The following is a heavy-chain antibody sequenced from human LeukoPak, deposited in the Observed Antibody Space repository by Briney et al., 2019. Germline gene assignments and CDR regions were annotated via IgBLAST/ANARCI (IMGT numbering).Heavy chain of an antibody. V-gene: IGHV4-34*01. CDR1: GGSFSGYY. CDR3: ARAPSKGRHSSALGY. D-gene: IGHD6-19*01. J-gene: IGHJ4*02. CDR2: INHSGST. Sequence: SETLSLTCAVYGGSFSGYYWSWIRQPPGKGLEWIGEINHSGSTNYNPSLKSRVTISVDTSKNQFSLKLSSVTAADTAVYYCARAPSKGRHSSALGYWGQGTLVAVSS.